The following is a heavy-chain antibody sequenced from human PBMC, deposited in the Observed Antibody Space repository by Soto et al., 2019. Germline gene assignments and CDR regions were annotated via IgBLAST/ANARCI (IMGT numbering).Heavy chain of an antibody. CDR2: IYYSGST. J-gene: IGHJ5*02. Sequence: SETLSLTCTVSGGSISSGGYYWSWIRQHPGKGLEWIGYIYYSGSTYYNPSLKSRVTISVDTSKNQFSLKLSSVTAADTAVYYFARPQTLYGSENWFAPWGQGTLVTVSS. D-gene: IGHD3-10*01. CDR3: ARPQTLYGSENWFAP. CDR1: GGSISSGGYY. V-gene: IGHV4-31*03.